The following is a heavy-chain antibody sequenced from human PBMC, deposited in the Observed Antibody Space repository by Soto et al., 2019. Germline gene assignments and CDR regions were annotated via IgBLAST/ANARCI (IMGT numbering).Heavy chain of an antibody. CDR3: ARGEVRGLIATGLDY. J-gene: IGHJ4*02. CDR1: GYSISSGFY. Sequence: PSETLSLTCSVSGYSISSGFYWDWIRQPPGKGLEWIGSIYHRGNTYYNPSHNGRITISLDTSKNQFSLRLTSVTAADTAVYYCARGEVRGLIATGLDYWSQGALVTVSS. CDR2: IYHRGNT. V-gene: IGHV4-38-2*02. D-gene: IGHD3-10*01.